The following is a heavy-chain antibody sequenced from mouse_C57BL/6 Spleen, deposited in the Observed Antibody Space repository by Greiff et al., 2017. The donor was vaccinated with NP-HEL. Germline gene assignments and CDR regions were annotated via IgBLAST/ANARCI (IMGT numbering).Heavy chain of an antibody. CDR1: GFTFTDYY. Sequence: EVHLVESGGGLVQPGGSLSLSCAASGFTFTDYYMSWVRQPPGKALEWLGFIRNKANGYTTEYSASVKGRFTISRDNSQSILYLQMNALRAEDSATYYCARFTTVVANRYFDVWGTGTTVTVSS. D-gene: IGHD1-1*01. J-gene: IGHJ1*03. CDR2: IRNKANGYTT. CDR3: ARFTTVVANRYFDV. V-gene: IGHV7-3*01.